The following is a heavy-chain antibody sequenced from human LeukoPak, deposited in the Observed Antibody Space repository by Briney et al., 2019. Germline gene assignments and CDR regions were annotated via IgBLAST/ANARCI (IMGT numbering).Heavy chain of an antibody. Sequence: GASVKVSCKASGYTFTAYSMHWVRQAPGQGLEWMGWIKPNSGDTNYAQKFQGRVTMTRDTSISAAYMELSRLRSDDTAVYYCASTLGSCTSSSCSDIDYWGQGTLVTVSS. CDR3: ASTLGSCTSSSCSDIDY. J-gene: IGHJ4*02. CDR2: IKPNSGDT. D-gene: IGHD2-2*01. V-gene: IGHV1-2*02. CDR1: GYTFTAYS.